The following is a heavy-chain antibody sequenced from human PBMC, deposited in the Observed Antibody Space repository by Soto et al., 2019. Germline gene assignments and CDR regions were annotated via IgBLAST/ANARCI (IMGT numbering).Heavy chain of an antibody. J-gene: IGHJ4*02. D-gene: IGHD1-1*01. CDR1: GYEFTTYG. CDR2: ISAHNGNT. CDR3: ARGRYGDY. Sequence: QVHLVQSGAEVKKPGASVKVSCKGSGYEFTTYGITWVRQAPGQGLEWMAWISAHNGNTDYAQKLQGRGTVTIDTSTSTAYMELRSLRSADTSRYYCARGRYGDYWGQGALVTVSS. V-gene: IGHV1-18*01.